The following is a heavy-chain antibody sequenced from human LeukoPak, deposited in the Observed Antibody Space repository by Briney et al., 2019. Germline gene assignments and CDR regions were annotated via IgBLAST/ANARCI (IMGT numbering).Heavy chain of an antibody. CDR1: GYSFTTYW. Sequence: GESLKISCRGSGYSFTTYWIGWVRQMPGKGLEWMGIIYPGDSDTRYSPSLQGQVTMSADKSINTAYLQWSSLKASDTAMYYCARRQGCSSTSIPPDSWGQGTLVTVSS. V-gene: IGHV5-51*01. J-gene: IGHJ4*02. D-gene: IGHD2-2*01. CDR3: ARRQGCSSTSIPPDS. CDR2: IYPGDSDT.